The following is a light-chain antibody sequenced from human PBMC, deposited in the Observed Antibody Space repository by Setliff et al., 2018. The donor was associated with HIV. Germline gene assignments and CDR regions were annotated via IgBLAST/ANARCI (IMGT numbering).Light chain of an antibody. CDR1: SSDVGFYNY. V-gene: IGLV2-14*03. J-gene: IGLJ1*01. CDR2: GVT. CDR3: NSYRSSRSPYV. Sequence: QSVLAQPASVSGSPGQSITISCTGTSSDVGFYNYVSWYQQHPGKAPKLMIYGVTNRPSGVSTRFSGPKSGNTASLTISGLQAEDEADYYCNSYRSSRSPYVFGTGTKVTVL.